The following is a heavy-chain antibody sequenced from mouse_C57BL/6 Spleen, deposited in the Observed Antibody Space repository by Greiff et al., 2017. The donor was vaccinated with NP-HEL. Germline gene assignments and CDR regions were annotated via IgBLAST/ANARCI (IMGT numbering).Heavy chain of an antibody. Sequence: QVQLLQPGAELVRPGSSVKLSCKASGYTFTSYWMHWVKQRPIQGLEWIGNIDPSDSDTHYNQKFTDKATLTVDKSSSTAYMQRSSLTSEDSAVYYCAKAYYSNLYAMDYWGQGTSVTVSS. D-gene: IGHD2-5*01. V-gene: IGHV1-52*01. CDR2: IDPSDSDT. CDR1: GYTFTSYW. CDR3: AKAYYSNLYAMDY. J-gene: IGHJ4*01.